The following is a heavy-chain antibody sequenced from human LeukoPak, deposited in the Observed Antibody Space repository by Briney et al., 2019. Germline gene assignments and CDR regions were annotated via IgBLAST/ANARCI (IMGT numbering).Heavy chain of an antibody. V-gene: IGHV3-33*01. CDR3: ARDRYYYGSGADY. CDR2: IWYDGSNK. CDR1: GLTFSSYG. J-gene: IGHJ4*02. D-gene: IGHD3-10*01. Sequence: TGGSLRLSCAASGLTFSSYGMHWVRQAPGKGLEWVAVIWYDGSNKYYADSVKGRFTISRDNSKNTLYLQMNSLRAEDTAVYYCARDRYYYGSGADYWGQGTLVTVSS.